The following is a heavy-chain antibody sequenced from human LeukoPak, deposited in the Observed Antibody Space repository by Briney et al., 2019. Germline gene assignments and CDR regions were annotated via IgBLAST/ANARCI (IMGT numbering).Heavy chain of an antibody. J-gene: IGHJ6*03. V-gene: IGHV4-59*01. CDR2: IYYSGSV. D-gene: IGHD5-12*01. CDR1: GGSISSYY. CDR3: ARGPETTITDYYFYYYMDV. Sequence: KSSETLSLTCTVSGGSISSYYWSWIRQPPGKGLEWIGYIYYSGSVNYNPSLKSRVTISVDTSKNQFSLNLSSVTASDTAVYYCARGPETTITDYYFYYYMDVWGKGTTVTISS.